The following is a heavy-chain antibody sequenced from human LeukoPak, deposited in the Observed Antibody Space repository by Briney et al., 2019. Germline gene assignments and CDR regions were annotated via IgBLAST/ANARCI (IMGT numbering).Heavy chain of an antibody. V-gene: IGHV3-20*04. CDR1: GFTFDDYG. D-gene: IGHD6-13*01. J-gene: IGHJ3*02. Sequence: GGSLRLSCAASGFTFDDYGMSWVRQGPGKGLEWVSGINWNGGSIGYADSVKGRFTISRDNAKNSLYLQMNSLRAEDTAVYYCAKDVGRWYSSSYDAFDIWGQGTMVTVSS. CDR3: AKDVGRWYSSSYDAFDI. CDR2: INWNGGSI.